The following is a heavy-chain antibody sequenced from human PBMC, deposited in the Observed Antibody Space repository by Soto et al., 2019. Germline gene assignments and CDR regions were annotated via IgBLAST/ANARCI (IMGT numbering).Heavy chain of an antibody. CDR3: AKDKQWLVHYFDY. V-gene: IGHV3-30*18. D-gene: IGHD6-19*01. CDR1: GFTFSSYG. J-gene: IGHJ4*02. Sequence: GGSLRLSCAASGFTFSSYGMHWVRQAPGKGLEWVAVISYDGSNKYYADSVKGRFTISRDNSKNTLYLQMNSLRAEDTAVYYCAKDKQWLVHYFDYWGQGTLVTVS. CDR2: ISYDGSNK.